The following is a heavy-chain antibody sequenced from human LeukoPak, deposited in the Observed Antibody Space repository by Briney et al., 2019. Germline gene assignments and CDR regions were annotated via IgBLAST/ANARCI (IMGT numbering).Heavy chain of an antibody. CDR1: GGSVSNYF. Sequence: SETLSLTCTVSGGSVSNYFWSWIRQPPGKGLEWIGYIYNSGSTNYNPSLQSRVTISVDTSKNQFSLKLSSVTAADTAVYYCARLGEYAYGGATDWGQGTLVTVSS. D-gene: IGHD3-16*01. J-gene: IGHJ4*02. CDR2: IYNSGST. V-gene: IGHV4-59*08. CDR3: ARLGEYAYGGATD.